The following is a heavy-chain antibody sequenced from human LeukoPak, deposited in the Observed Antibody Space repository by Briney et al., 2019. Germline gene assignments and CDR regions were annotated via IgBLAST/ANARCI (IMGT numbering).Heavy chain of an antibody. CDR2: ISYDGSNK. V-gene: IGHV3-30-3*01. J-gene: IGHJ4*02. D-gene: IGHD5-18*01. CDR1: GFTFSDAW. CDR3: ARSYHYFDY. Sequence: GGSLRLSCAASGFTFSDAWMNWVRQAPGKGLEWVAVISYDGSNKYYADSVKGRFTISRDNSKNTLYLQMNSLRAEDTAVYYCARSYHYFDYWGQGTLVTVSS.